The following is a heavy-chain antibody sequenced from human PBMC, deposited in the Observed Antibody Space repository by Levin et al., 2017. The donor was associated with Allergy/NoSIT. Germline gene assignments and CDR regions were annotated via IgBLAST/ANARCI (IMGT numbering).Heavy chain of an antibody. CDR1: GGSIRSSNW. V-gene: IGHV4-4*02. CDR2: INHSETT. Sequence: SQTLSLTCAVSGGSIRSSNWWSWVRQPPGKGLEWIGEINHSETTNYNPSLKSRGTISLDKSRNQFSLKLSSVTAADTAIYYCARYCSGTCYGAFDLWGQGTMVTVSS. D-gene: IGHD2-2*01. CDR3: ARYCSGTCYGAFDL. J-gene: IGHJ3*01.